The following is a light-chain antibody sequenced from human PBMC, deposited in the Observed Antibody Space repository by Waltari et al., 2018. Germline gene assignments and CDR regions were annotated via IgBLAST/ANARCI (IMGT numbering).Light chain of an antibody. CDR2: KAS. Sequence: DIRMTQSPSTLSASVGDRVTITCRASQTISSWLAWYQQKPGKAPNLLIYKASNLQSGVPPRFSGSGSGTEFTLTISSLQPDDFASYYCQHYNSCPYSFGQGTKLEIK. CDR3: QHYNSCPYS. J-gene: IGKJ2*01. CDR1: QTISSW. V-gene: IGKV1-5*03.